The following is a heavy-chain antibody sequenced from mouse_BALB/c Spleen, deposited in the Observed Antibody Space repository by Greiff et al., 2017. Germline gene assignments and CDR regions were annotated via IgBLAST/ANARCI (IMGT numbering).Heavy chain of an antibody. CDR3: ARPFTTATAWFAY. J-gene: IGHJ3*01. V-gene: IGHV5-6*01. CDR2: ISSGGSYT. CDR1: GFTFSSYG. Sequence: EVQGVESGGDLVKPGGSLKLSCAASGFTFSSYGMSWVRQTPDKRLEWVATISSGGSYTYYPDSVKGRFTISRDNAKNTLYLQMSSLKSEDTAMYYCARPFTTATAWFAYWGQGTLVTVSA. D-gene: IGHD1-2*01.